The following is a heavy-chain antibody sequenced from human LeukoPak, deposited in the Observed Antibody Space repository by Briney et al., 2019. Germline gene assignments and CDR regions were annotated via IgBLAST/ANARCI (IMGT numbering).Heavy chain of an antibody. CDR2: INPNRGGT. CDR1: GYTFTGYY. V-gene: IGHV1-2*02. CDR3: ARVFGVVIDAFDI. J-gene: IGHJ3*02. Sequence: GASVKVACKAYGYTFTGYYMHWVRQAPGQGLELMGWINPNRGGTNYAQKFQGRVTMTRDTSISTAYMELSRLRSDDTAVYYCARVFGVVIDAFDIWGQGTMVTVSS. D-gene: IGHD3-3*01.